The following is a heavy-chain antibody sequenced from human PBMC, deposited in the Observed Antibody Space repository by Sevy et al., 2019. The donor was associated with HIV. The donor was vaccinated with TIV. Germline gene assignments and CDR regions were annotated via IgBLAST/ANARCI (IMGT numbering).Heavy chain of an antibody. V-gene: IGHV3-30*18. J-gene: IGHJ4*02. CDR1: GFTFSSYG. D-gene: IGHD6-19*01. Sequence: GGALRLSCAASGFTFSSYGMHWVRQAPGKGLEWVAVISYDGSNKYYADSVKGRFTISRDNSKNTLYLQMNSLRVEDTAVYYCAKEFEGYSSGWYGSFDYWGQGTLVTVSS. CDR3: AKEFEGYSSGWYGSFDY. CDR2: ISYDGSNK.